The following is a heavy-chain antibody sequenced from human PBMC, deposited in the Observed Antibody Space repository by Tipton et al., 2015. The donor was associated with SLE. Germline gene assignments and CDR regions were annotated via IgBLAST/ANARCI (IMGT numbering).Heavy chain of an antibody. CDR2: IWYDGSNK. D-gene: IGHD3-22*01. CDR3: AKRYDSSGYLAFDI. J-gene: IGHJ3*02. V-gene: IGHV3-30*18. CDR1: GFTFSSYA. Sequence: SLRLSCAASGFTFSSYAMHWVRQAPGKGLEWVAVIWYDGSNKYYADSVKGRFTISRDNSKNTLYLQMNSLRAEDTAVYYCAKRYDSSGYLAFDIWGQGTMVTVSS.